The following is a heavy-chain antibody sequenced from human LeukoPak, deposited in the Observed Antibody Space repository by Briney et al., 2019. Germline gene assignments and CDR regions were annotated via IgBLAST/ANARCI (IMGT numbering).Heavy chain of an antibody. Sequence: PGGSLRLSCAASTFTFSNYWMSWVRQAPGKGLEWVANIKQDGSEKYYVDSVKGRFTISRDNAKNSLYLQMNSLRAEDTAVYYCAREGSYDIDYWGQGTLVTVSS. D-gene: IGHD5-12*01. CDR1: TFTFSNYW. CDR3: AREGSYDIDY. J-gene: IGHJ4*02. V-gene: IGHV3-7*03. CDR2: IKQDGSEK.